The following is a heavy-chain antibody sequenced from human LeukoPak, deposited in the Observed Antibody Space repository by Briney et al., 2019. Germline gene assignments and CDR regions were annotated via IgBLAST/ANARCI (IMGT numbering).Heavy chain of an antibody. CDR2: IYYSGYT. Sequence: SETLSLTCAVSGGSFTGYYWSWIRQPPGKGLEWIGYIYYSGYTNYNPSLKSRVTISVDTSKNQFSLKLSSVTAADTAVYYCASSKTNGDSSGWYAWFDPWGQGPLVTVSS. CDR3: ASSKTNGDSSGWYAWFDP. D-gene: IGHD6-19*01. V-gene: IGHV4-59*01. CDR1: GGSFTGYY. J-gene: IGHJ5*02.